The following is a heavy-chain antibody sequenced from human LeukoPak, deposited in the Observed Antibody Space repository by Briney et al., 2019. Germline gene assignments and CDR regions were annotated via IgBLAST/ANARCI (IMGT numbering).Heavy chain of an antibody. CDR1: GGSVSSGRYY. Sequence: SETLSLTCTVSGGSVSSGRYYWTWIRQPPGKGLEWIGYIYDSGSTNYNPSLKSRVTISIDTSKNQFSRKLNSVTAADTAVYYCAKGILVGATGYSFDYWGQGTLVTVSA. V-gene: IGHV4-61*01. J-gene: IGHJ4*02. D-gene: IGHD1-26*01. CDR2: IYDSGST. CDR3: AKGILVGATGYSFDY.